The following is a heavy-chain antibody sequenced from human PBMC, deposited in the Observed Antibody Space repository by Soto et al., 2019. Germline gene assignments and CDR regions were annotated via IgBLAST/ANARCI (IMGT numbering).Heavy chain of an antibody. D-gene: IGHD6-19*01. V-gene: IGHV3-30*18. CDR3: AKENRQWLIDY. CDR1: GFTFSSYG. Sequence: GGSQRLSCAASGFTFSSYGMHWVRQAPGKGLEWVAVISYDGSNKYYADSVKGRFTISRDNSKNTLYLQMNSLRAEDTAVYYCAKENRQWLIDYWGQGTLVTVSS. J-gene: IGHJ4*02. CDR2: ISYDGSNK.